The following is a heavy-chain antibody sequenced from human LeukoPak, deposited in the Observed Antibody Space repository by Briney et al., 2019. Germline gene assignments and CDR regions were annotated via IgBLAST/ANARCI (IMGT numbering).Heavy chain of an antibody. CDR1: GGSISSGGYS. V-gene: IGHV4-30-2*01. Sequence: PSETLSLTCAVSGGSISSGGYSWSWIRQPPGKGLEWIGYIYHSGSTYYNPSLKSRVTISVDRSKNQFSLKLSSVTAADTAVYYCARDWYGSFDYWDQGTLVTVSS. CDR3: ARDWYGSFDY. J-gene: IGHJ4*02. CDR2: IYHSGST. D-gene: IGHD3-10*01.